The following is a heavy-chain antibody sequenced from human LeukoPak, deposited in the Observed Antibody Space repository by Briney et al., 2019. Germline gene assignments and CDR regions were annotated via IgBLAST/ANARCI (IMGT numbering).Heavy chain of an antibody. V-gene: IGHV4-4*02. Sequence: PSETLSLTCAVSGGSISSSNWWSWVRQPPGKGLEWIGEIYHSGSTNYNPSLKSRVTISVDTSKNQFSLKLSSVTAADTAVYYCARLSGSYLGYWGQGTLVTVSS. J-gene: IGHJ4*02. CDR3: ARLSGSYLGY. CDR2: IYHSGST. D-gene: IGHD1-26*01. CDR1: GGSISSSNW.